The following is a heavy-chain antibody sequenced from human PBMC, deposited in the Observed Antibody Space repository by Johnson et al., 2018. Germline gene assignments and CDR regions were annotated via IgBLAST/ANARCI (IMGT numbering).Heavy chain of an antibody. CDR3: ARLSRLVVTQGYLDQ. V-gene: IGHV3-66*04. CDR1: GFTVSSYH. D-gene: IGHD6-13*01. Sequence: VQLVQSGGGVVQPGRSLRLSCVVSGFTVSSYHMSWVRQAPGKGLEWVSVIYSGGTTYYADSVKGRFTISRDNSKNTLYLQMNSRRDEDTGVYYCARLSRLVVTQGYLDQWGQGTLVTVSS. J-gene: IGHJ4*02. CDR2: IYSGGTT.